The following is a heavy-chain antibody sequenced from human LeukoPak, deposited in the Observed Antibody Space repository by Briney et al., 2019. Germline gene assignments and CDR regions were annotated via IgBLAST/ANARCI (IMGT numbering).Heavy chain of an antibody. V-gene: IGHV3-48*03. D-gene: IGHD6-6*01. CDR2: ISSSGNII. CDR3: ARLYSSSSGLRASDY. J-gene: IGHJ4*02. CDR1: GFTFSGYA. Sequence: PGGSLRLSCAASGFTFSGYAMNWVRQAPGKGLEWVSYISSSGNIIYYADSVKGRFTISRDNAKNSLYLQMNSLRAEDTAVYYCARLYSSSSGLRASDYWGQGTLVTVSS.